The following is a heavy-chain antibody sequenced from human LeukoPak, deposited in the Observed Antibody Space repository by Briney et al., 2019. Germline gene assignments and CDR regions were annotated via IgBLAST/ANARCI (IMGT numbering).Heavy chain of an antibody. CDR1: GYNFISYY. CDR2: INPSGGST. J-gene: IGHJ6*02. CDR3: AREDVVLVDAIRYYYYGMDV. V-gene: IGHV1-46*01. D-gene: IGHD2-8*01. Sequence: ASVNVSRKSSGYNFISYYMHWVRQAPGQGLEGVGIINPSGGSTSYAQKFQDRVTKNRETPTSTVYRERRRVKAEDTAVYYCAREDVVLVDAIRYYYYGMDVWGQGTTVTVSS.